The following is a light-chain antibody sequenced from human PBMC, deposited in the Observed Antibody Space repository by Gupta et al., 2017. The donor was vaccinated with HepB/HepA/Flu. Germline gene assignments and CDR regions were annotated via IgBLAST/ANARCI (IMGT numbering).Light chain of an antibody. CDR3: NSRDSSGNTLVV. Sequence: SSELTQDPAVSVALGQTVRITCQGDSLRSYYASWYQQKPGQAPVLVIYGKNNRPSGIPDRCSGSSSGNTAALTITGAQAEEEADYYCNSRDSSGNTLVVFGGGTKLTVL. J-gene: IGLJ2*01. CDR1: SLRSYY. V-gene: IGLV3-19*01. CDR2: GKN.